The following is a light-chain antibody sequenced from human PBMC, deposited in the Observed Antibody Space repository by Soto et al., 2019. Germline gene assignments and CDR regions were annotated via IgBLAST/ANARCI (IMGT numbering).Light chain of an antibody. CDR2: AAS. Sequence: DIQMTQSPSSLSASVGDRVTITCRASQSISSYLNWYQQKPGKAPKLLIYAASSLQSGVPSRFSGSGSGTDFTLTISRLQTEDFATYYCQQSYSTLYTFGKGTKLEIK. CDR1: QSISSY. V-gene: IGKV1-39*01. J-gene: IGKJ2*01. CDR3: QQSYSTLYT.